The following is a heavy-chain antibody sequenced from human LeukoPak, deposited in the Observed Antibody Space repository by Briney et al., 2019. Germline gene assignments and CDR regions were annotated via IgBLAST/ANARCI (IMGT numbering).Heavy chain of an antibody. D-gene: IGHD1-26*01. CDR2: IGAADDT. V-gene: IGHV3-13*04. Sequence: HSGGSLRLSCAASGFTFSNYDMFWVRQTTGKGLEWVSTIGAADDTYYPGSVRGRFTISRESAKDSLYLQMNSLRAGDTAVYYCARGSGSHFDYWGQGILVTVSS. J-gene: IGHJ4*02. CDR1: GFTFSNYD. CDR3: ARGSGSHFDY.